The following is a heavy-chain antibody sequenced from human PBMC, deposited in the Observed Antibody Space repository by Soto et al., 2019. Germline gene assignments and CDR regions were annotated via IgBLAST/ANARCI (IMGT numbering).Heavy chain of an antibody. J-gene: IGHJ3*02. D-gene: IGHD1-1*01. CDR3: ARVERGTATTVVDAFDI. CDR2: MSHSGGT. CDR1: GGFVSSGSYY. V-gene: IGHV4-34*01. Sequence: QVQLQQWGAGLLKPSETLSLTCAVYGGFVSSGSYYWSWIRQPPGKGLEWIGEMSHSGGTHFNPSIKSQVTISVDTSKNQFSLKMSSVTAADTALYYCARVERGTATTVVDAFDIWGPGTMVTVSS.